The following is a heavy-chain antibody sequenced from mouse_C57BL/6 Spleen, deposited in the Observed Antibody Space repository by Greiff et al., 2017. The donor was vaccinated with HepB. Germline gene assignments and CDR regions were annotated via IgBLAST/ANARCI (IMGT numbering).Heavy chain of an antibody. CDR1: GYAFTNYL. J-gene: IGHJ3*01. D-gene: IGHD1-1*01. V-gene: IGHV1-54*01. Sequence: QVQLKQSGAELVRPGTSVKVSCKASGYAFTNYLIEWVKQRPGQGLEWIGVINPGSGGTNYNEKFKGKATLTADKSSSTAYMQLSSLTSEDSAVYFCARKDYYGSSAYWGQGTLVTVSA. CDR2: INPGSGGT. CDR3: ARKDYYGSSAY.